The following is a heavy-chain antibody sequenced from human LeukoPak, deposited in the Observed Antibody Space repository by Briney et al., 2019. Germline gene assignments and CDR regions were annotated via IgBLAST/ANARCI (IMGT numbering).Heavy chain of an antibody. D-gene: IGHD3-9*01. CDR1: GYTFTGYY. CDR3: ARSDYDILTGYYSA. V-gene: IGHV1-2*02. CDR2: INPNSGGT. J-gene: IGHJ5*02. Sequence: GASVKVSCKASGYTFTGYYMHWVRQAPGQGLEWMGWINPNSGGTNYAQKFQGRVTMTRDTSISTAYMELSRLRSDDTAVYYCARSDYDILTGYYSAWGQGTLVTVSS.